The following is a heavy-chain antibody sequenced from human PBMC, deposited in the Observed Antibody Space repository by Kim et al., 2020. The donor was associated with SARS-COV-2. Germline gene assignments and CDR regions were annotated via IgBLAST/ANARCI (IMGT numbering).Heavy chain of an antibody. V-gene: IGHV1-46*01. D-gene: IGHD6-13*01. J-gene: IGHJ5*02. Sequence: ASVKVSCKASGYTFTSYYMHWVRQAPGQGLEWMGIINPSGGSTSYAQKFQGRVTMTRDTSTSTVYMELSSLRSEDTAVYYCARDKGIGYSSRRGWFDPWGQGTLVTVSS. CDR2: INPSGGST. CDR3: ARDKGIGYSSRRGWFDP. CDR1: GYTFTSYY.